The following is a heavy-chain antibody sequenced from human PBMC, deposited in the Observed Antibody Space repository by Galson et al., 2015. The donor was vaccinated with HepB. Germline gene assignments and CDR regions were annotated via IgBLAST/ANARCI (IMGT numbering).Heavy chain of an antibody. CDR3: SRLADSSGYSSS. CDR1: GFTFSGYA. CDR2: IRSKAYSYTT. Sequence: SLRLSCAASGFTFSGYAIHWVRQTSEKGLEWVGRIRSKAYSYTTAYAASLKGRFTISRDDSKNTAYLHMRSLKTEDTAVYYCSRLADSSGYSSSWGQGTLVTVSS. J-gene: IGHJ4*02. D-gene: IGHD6-13*01. V-gene: IGHV3-73*01.